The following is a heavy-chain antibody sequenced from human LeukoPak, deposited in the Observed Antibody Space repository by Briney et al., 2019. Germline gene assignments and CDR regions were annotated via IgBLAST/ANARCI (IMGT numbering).Heavy chain of an antibody. J-gene: IGHJ5*02. D-gene: IGHD3-9*01. CDR1: GFTFSDYY. V-gene: IGHV3-23*01. Sequence: PGGSLRLSCAASGFTFSDYYMSWIRQAPGKGLDWVSSISGSGGSTYYADSVKGRFTISRDNSKNTLYLQMNSLRAEDTAVYYWAKSPQVATVNVPYFDPWGQGTLVTVSS. CDR3: AKSPQVATVNVPYFDP. CDR2: ISGSGGST.